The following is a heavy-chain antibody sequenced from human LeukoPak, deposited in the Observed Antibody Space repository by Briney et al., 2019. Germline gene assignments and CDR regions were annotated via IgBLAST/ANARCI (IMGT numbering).Heavy chain of an antibody. V-gene: IGHV1-2*02. Sequence: ASVKVSCKASGYTFTGYYMHWVRQAPGQGLEWMGWINPNSGGTNYAQKFQGRVTMTRDTSISTAYMELSRLRSDDTAVYYCARASFPLHGYNPDYWGQGTLVTVSS. CDR2: INPNSGGT. J-gene: IGHJ4*02. D-gene: IGHD5-24*01. CDR1: GYTFTGYY. CDR3: ARASFPLHGYNPDY.